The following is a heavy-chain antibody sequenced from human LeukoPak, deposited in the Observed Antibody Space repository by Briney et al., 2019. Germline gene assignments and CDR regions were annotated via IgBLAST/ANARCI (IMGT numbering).Heavy chain of an antibody. V-gene: IGHV4-39*02. CDR1: GGSISSSYY. D-gene: IGHD1-1*01. CDR3: TREGPEYNFSDY. Sequence: SETLSLTCTVSGGSISSSYYWGWIRAPSGKGLEWIGSIYYSGGTYYNPSLKSRVTISVDTSKNQFSLKLSSVTAADTAVYYCTREGPEYNFSDYWGQGTLVTVSS. J-gene: IGHJ4*02. CDR2: IYYSGGT.